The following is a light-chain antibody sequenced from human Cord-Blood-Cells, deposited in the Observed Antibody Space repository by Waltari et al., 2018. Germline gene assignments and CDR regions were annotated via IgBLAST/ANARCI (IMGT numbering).Light chain of an antibody. J-gene: IGLJ3*02. CDR3: CSYAGSSTWV. CDR1: SSDGGSYNL. Sequence: QSALTQPASVSGSPGQSITISCTGTSSDGGSYNLFSWYQQHPGKAPKLMIYEGSKRPSVVSNRFSGSKSGNTASLTIAGLQAEDEADYYCCSYAGSSTWVFGGGTKLTVL. V-gene: IGLV2-23*01. CDR2: EGS.